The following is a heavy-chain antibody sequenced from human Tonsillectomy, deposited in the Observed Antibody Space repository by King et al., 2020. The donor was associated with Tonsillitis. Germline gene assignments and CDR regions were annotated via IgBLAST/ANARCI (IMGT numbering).Heavy chain of an antibody. D-gene: IGHD2-15*01. J-gene: IGHJ4*02. V-gene: IGHV3-7*01. CDR2: IKQDGSEK. CDR3: ARKAWDIVI. Sequence: VQLVESGGGLVQPGGSLRLSCAASEFTFSNHWMSWVRQAPGKGLEWVANIKQDGSEKYYVDSVKGRFTISRDNAKNSLFLQMNSLRAEDTAVYYCARKAWDIVIWGQGTLVTVSS. CDR1: EFTFSNHW.